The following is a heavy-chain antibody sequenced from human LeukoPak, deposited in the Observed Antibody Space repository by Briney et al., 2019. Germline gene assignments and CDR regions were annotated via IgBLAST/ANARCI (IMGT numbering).Heavy chain of an antibody. D-gene: IGHD5-12*01. CDR1: GVSISSSSYY. CDR2: INHSGST. J-gene: IGHJ4*02. CDR3: ARDGGMVAKGMDY. V-gene: IGHV4-39*07. Sequence: PSETLSLTCTVSGVSISSSSYYWGWIRQPPGKGLEWIGEINHSGSTNYNPSLKSRITISVDTSKNQFSLKLSSVTAADTAVYYCARDGGMVAKGMDYWGQGTLVTVSS.